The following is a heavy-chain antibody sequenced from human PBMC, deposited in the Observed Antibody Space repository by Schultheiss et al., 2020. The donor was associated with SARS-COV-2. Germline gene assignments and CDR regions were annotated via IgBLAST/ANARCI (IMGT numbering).Heavy chain of an antibody. Sequence: SQTLSLTCAVYGGSFRGYYWSWIRQPPGKGLEWIGEINHSGSTNYNPSLKSRVTISVDTSKNQFSLKLSSVTAADTAVYYCVRGGSSIAARYFDYWGQGTLVTVSS. V-gene: IGHV4-34*01. CDR3: VRGGSSIAARYFDY. CDR2: INHSGST. J-gene: IGHJ4*02. CDR1: GGSFRGYY. D-gene: IGHD6-6*01.